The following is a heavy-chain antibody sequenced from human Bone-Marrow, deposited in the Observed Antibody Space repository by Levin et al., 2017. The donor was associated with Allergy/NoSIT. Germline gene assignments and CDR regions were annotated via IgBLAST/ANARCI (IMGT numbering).Heavy chain of an antibody. D-gene: IGHD3-22*01. CDR2: INPNSGGT. CDR1: GYTFTGYY. J-gene: IGHJ5*02. V-gene: IGHV1-2*02. Sequence: ASVKVSCKASGYTFTGYYMHWVRQAPGQGLEWMGWINPNSGGTNYAQKFQGRVTMTRDTSISTAYMELSRLRSDDTAVYYCARDDQGYYDSSGYYYSSFWFDPWGQGTLVTVSS. CDR3: ARDDQGYYDSSGYYYSSFWFDP.